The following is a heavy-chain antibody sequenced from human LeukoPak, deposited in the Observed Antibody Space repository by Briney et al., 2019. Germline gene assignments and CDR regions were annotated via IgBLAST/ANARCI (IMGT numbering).Heavy chain of an antibody. CDR3: AKDIVGALDY. D-gene: IGHD1-26*01. Sequence: GGSLRLSCAASGFTFTSYSMNWVRQAPGKGLEWASTISGGGGSTYCADSVKGRSTISRDNSKNTLYLQVNSLRAEDTAVYYCAKDIVGALDYWGQGTLVTVSS. CDR1: GFTFTSYS. CDR2: ISGGGGST. J-gene: IGHJ4*02. V-gene: IGHV3-23*01.